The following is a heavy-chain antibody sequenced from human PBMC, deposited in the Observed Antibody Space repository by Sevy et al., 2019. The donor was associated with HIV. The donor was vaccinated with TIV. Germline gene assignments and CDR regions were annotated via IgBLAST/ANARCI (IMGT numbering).Heavy chain of an antibody. CDR2: IIPSFGTA. Sequence: ASVKVSCKASGGTFITSAVNWVRQAPGQGLEWVGGIIPSFGTANYAQKFQGRVTITADQSRSTVYMALSSLRSDDTAIYYCARVKGMDTINPFDFWGQGTLVTVSS. J-gene: IGHJ4*02. V-gene: IGHV1-69*13. CDR3: ARVKGMDTINPFDF. CDR1: GGTFITSA. D-gene: IGHD5-18*01.